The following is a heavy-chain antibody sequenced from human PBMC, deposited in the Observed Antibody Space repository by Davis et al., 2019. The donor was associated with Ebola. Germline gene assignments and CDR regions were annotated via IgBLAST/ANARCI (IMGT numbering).Heavy chain of an antibody. CDR3: ARFSTRGSGYSYYGMDV. V-gene: IGHV1-18*01. Sequence: ASVKVSCKASGYTFTSYGISWVRQAPGQGLEWMGWISAYNGNTNYAQKLQGRVTMTTDTSTSTAYMELRSLRSDDTAVYYCARFSTRGSGYSYYGMDVWGQGTTVTVSS. D-gene: IGHD6-19*01. CDR1: GYTFTSYG. CDR2: ISAYNGNT. J-gene: IGHJ6*02.